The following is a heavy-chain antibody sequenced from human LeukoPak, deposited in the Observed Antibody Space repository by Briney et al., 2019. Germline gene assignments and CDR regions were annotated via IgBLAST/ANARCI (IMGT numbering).Heavy chain of an antibody. Sequence: ASVKVSCKASGGTFSSYAISWVRQAPGQGLEWMGRIIPIFGTANYAQKFQGRVTITTDESTSTAYMELSSLRPEDTAVYYCARSPRYYYDSSGSLDYWGQGTLVTVSS. V-gene: IGHV1-69*05. CDR2: IIPIFGTA. CDR3: ARSPRYYYDSSGSLDY. CDR1: GGTFSSYA. J-gene: IGHJ4*02. D-gene: IGHD3-22*01.